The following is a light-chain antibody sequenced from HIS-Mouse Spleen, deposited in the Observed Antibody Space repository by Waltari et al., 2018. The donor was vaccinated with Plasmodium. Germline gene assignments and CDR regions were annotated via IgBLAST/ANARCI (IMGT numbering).Light chain of an antibody. CDR1: QSVSSN. V-gene: IGKV3-15*01. Sequence: EIVMTQSPATLSVSQGERATLSCRASQSVSSNLAWYQQKHGQAPRLLIYGASTRATGIPARFSGSGSGTEFTLTISSMQSEDFAVYYCQQYNNWPRGTFGQGTKVEIK. CDR3: QQYNNWPRGT. CDR2: GAS. J-gene: IGKJ1*01.